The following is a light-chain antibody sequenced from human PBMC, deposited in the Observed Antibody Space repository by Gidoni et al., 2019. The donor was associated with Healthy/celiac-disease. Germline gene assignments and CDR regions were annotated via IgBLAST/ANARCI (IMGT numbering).Light chain of an antibody. J-gene: IGKJ2*01. V-gene: IGKV4-1*01. Sequence: DIVMTQSPDSLPVSLCERATINCKSSQSVLYSSNNKNYLAWYQQKPGQPPKLLIYWASTRESGVPDRFSGSGSGTDFTLTISSLQAEDVAVYYCQQYYSTPPLYTFXQXTKLEIK. CDR1: QSVLYSSNNKNY. CDR2: WAS. CDR3: QQYYSTPPLYT.